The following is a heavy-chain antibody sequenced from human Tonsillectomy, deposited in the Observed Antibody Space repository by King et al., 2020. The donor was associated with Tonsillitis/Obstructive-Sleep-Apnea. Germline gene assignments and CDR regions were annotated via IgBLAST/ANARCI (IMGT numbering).Heavy chain of an antibody. Sequence: VQLVQSGAEVKKPGSSVKVSCKTSGDIFSSYAISWVRQAPGQGLEWMGGIISILGVVNYAQKFQGRVTITADKSTSTAYMELSSLRSEDTAVYYCTRDEYYDSRGYYAYFEYWGQGTLVTVSS. J-gene: IGHJ4*02. CDR2: IISILGVV. V-gene: IGHV1-69*10. CDR3: TRDEYYDSRGYYAYFEY. D-gene: IGHD3-22*01. CDR1: GDIFSSYA.